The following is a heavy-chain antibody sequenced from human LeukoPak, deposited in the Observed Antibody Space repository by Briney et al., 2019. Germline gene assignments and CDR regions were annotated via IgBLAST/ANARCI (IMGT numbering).Heavy chain of an antibody. CDR3: ARGTVVSRVAAAAY. D-gene: IGHD3-22*01. V-gene: IGHV1-2*02. Sequence: ASVKVSRNASGYTFTDYYIHWVRQAPGQGLEWMGWINPKSGDTNSAQKFQGRITMTRDTSITTVYMELRRLRSDDTALFYCARGTVVSRVAAAAYWGQGSLVTVSA. CDR2: INPKSGDT. J-gene: IGHJ4*02. CDR1: GYTFTDYY.